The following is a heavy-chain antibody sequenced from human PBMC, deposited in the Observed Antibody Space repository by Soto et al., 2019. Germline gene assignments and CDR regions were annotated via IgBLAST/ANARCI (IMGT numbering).Heavy chain of an antibody. CDR3: ARALGCGSXLLGYCSGGSCYGAFDI. Sequence: GASVKVSCKASGYTFTICYMYWLRQAPGQGLEWMGIINPSVGSTSYAQKFQGRVTMTRDTSTSTVDMELRSLRSEDTAVYYCARALGCGSXLLGYCSGGSCYGAFDIWGQGTMVTVSS. J-gene: IGHJ3*02. D-gene: IGHD2-15*01. CDR2: INPSVGST. V-gene: IGHV1-46*01. CDR1: GYTFTICY.